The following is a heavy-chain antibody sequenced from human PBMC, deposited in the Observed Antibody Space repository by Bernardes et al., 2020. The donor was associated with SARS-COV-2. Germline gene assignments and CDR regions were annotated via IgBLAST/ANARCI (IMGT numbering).Heavy chain of an antibody. Sequence: GGSLRLSCAASGFTFSSYWMSWVRQAPWKGREWVANIKQDGSEKYYVDSVKGRFTISRDNAKNSLYLQMNSLRAEDTAVYYCARDGPYYYGSGYYYYGMDVWGQGTTVTVSS. CDR2: IKQDGSEK. V-gene: IGHV3-7*03. CDR1: GFTFSSYW. CDR3: ARDGPYYYGSGYYYYGMDV. J-gene: IGHJ6*02. D-gene: IGHD3-10*01.